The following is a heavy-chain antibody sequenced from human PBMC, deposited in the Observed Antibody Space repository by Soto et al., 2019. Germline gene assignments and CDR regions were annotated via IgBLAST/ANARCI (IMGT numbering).Heavy chain of an antibody. D-gene: IGHD3-10*01. V-gene: IGHV4-59*01. CDR3: ARGNYYSDP. J-gene: IGHJ5*02. CDR2: IYYGGST. CDR1: GASISSYS. Sequence: SETLSLTCTVSGASISSYSWTWIRQPPGKGLEWIGYIYYGGSTNYSPSLRSRVTMSVDTSKNQFSLQLSSVTPADTAVYYCARGNYYSDPWGQGTLVTVSS.